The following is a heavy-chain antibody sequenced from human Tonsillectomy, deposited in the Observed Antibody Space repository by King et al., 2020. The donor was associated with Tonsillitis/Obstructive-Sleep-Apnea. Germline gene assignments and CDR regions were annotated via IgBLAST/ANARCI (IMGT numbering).Heavy chain of an antibody. CDR1: GFTFSSYG. Sequence: QVQLVESGGGVVQPGRSLRLSCAASGFTFSSYGMHWVRQAPGKGLEWVADIWYDGNNKYYADSVKGRFTISRHNSKNTLYLQMNSLRAEDTAVYYCAGDASEYDFWGGYSNYFDYRGQRTLVTVSS. J-gene: IGHJ4*02. D-gene: IGHD3-3*01. CDR2: IWYDGNNK. CDR3: AGDASEYDFWGGYSNYFDY. V-gene: IGHV3-33*01.